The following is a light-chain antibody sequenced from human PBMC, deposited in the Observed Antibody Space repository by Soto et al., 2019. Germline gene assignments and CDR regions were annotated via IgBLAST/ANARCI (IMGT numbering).Light chain of an antibody. J-gene: IGLJ3*02. V-gene: IGLV2-14*01. Sequence: QLVLTQPASVSGSPGQSITISCSGTSSDVGFYNYVSWFQQYPGKAPKLMIFEVTNRPSGVSDRFSGSKSDNTASLTISGLQADDEADYFCTSYTTSSTWVFGGGTKVTVL. CDR2: EVT. CDR1: SSDVGFYNY. CDR3: TSYTTSSTWV.